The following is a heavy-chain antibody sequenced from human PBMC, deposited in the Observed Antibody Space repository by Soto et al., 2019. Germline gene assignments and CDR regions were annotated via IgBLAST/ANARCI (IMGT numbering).Heavy chain of an antibody. Sequence: EVQLVESGGGLVQPGGSLRLSCAASGFTFSNYWMHWVRQVPVKGLMWFSRIGPDGSTTGYADSVKGRFTISRDNAKNTLYLQMNSLRAEDTATYYCVRDRTTATIFDHWGQGTLVSVSS. D-gene: IGHD4-17*01. CDR3: VRDRTTATIFDH. CDR2: IGPDGSTT. CDR1: GFTFSNYW. V-gene: IGHV3-74*01. J-gene: IGHJ4*02.